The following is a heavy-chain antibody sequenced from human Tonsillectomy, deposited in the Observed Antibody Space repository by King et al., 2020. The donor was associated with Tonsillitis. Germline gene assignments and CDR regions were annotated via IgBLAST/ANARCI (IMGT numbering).Heavy chain of an antibody. Sequence: VQLQESGPGLVKPSETLSLTCTVSGGSISSYYWSWIRQPPGKGLEWIGYIYYSGSTNYNPSLKSRVTISVDTSKNQFSLKLSSVTAADTAVYYCARVHCTKRCDYMDVWGNGTTVTVSS. CDR3: ARVHCTKRCDYMDV. J-gene: IGHJ6*03. D-gene: IGHD2-8*01. V-gene: IGHV4-59*01. CDR1: GGSISSYY. CDR2: IYYSGST.